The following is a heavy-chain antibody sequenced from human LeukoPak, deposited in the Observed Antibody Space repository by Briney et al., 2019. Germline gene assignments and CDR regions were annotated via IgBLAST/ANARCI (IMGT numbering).Heavy chain of an antibody. V-gene: IGHV1-69*01. CDR1: GGTFSIYA. CDR3: ARVALWFGAATRDYYYGMDV. CDR2: IIPIFGTT. D-gene: IGHD3-10*01. Sequence: GSSVKVSCKDSGGTFSIYAISWVRQAPGQGLEWMGGIIPIFGTTNYAQTFQGRVTITADESTSTAYMELSSLRSEDTAMYYCARVALWFGAATRDYYYGMDVWGQGTTVTVSS. J-gene: IGHJ6*02.